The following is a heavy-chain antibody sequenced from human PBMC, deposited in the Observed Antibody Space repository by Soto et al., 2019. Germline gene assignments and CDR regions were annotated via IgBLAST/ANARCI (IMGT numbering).Heavy chain of an antibody. CDR3: ARLSEGDNWFDP. CDR1: GGSISSCSYY. J-gene: IGHJ5*02. Sequence: PSETLSLTCTVSGGSISSCSYYLGLIRQPPGKGLEWIGSIYYSGSTYYNPSLKSRVTISVDTSKNQFSLKLSSVTAADTAVYYCARLSEGDNWFDPWGQGTLVTVSS. V-gene: IGHV4-39*01. D-gene: IGHD3-10*01. CDR2: IYYSGST.